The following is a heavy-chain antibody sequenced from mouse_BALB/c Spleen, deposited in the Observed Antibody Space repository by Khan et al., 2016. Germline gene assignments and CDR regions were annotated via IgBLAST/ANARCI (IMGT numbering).Heavy chain of an antibody. CDR3: TRGSNDY. J-gene: IGHJ2*01. CDR2: IDPENGNT. Sequence: VQLQQSGAELVRPGALVKLSCKASGFNIKDYYMHWVKLRPEQGLEWIGGIDPENGNTIYDPKFQGKASITADTSSNTAYMQLSSLTSEDTAVYFCTRGSNDYWGQGTTLTVSS. CDR1: GFNIKDYY. D-gene: IGHD2-5*01. V-gene: IGHV14-1*02.